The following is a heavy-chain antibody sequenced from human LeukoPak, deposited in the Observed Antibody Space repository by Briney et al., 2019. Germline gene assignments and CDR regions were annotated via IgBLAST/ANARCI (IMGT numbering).Heavy chain of an antibody. CDR2: ISSSSSYI. Sequence: PGGSLRLSCAASGFTFSSYSMNWVRQAPGKGLEWVSSISSSSSYIYYADSVKGRFTISRDNAKNSLYLQMNSLRAEDTAVHYCAREENSGYDPELDYWGQGTLVTVSS. CDR3: AREENSGYDPELDY. CDR1: GFTFSSYS. V-gene: IGHV3-21*01. D-gene: IGHD5-12*01. J-gene: IGHJ4*02.